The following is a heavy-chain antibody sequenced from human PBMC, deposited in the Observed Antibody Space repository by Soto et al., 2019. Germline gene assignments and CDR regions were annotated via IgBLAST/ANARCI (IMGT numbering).Heavy chain of an antibody. CDR3: ARSSGYPTGNWFDP. J-gene: IGHJ5*02. Sequence: SVKVSCKASGGTFSSYAISCVRQAPGQGLEWMGGIIPIFGTANYAQKFQGRVTITADESTSTAYMELSSLRSEDTAVYYCARSSGYPTGNWFDPWGQGTLVTVSS. V-gene: IGHV1-69*13. CDR1: GGTFSSYA. D-gene: IGHD3-22*01. CDR2: IIPIFGTA.